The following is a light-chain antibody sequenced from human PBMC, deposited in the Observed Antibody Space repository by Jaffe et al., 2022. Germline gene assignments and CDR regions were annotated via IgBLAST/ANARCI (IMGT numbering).Light chain of an antibody. Sequence: DIQMTQSPSSVSASVGDRVTITCRASQDISTWLAWYQQKSGKSPKLLIYGASILHGGVPSRFSGSGSGTDFTLTISNLQPDDFATYYCQQANSFPPAFGGGTKVEI. CDR2: GAS. J-gene: IGKJ4*01. V-gene: IGKV1-12*01. CDR1: QDISTW. CDR3: QQANSFPPA.